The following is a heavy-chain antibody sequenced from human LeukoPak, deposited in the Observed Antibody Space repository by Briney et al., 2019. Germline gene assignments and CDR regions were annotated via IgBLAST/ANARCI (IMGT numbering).Heavy chain of an antibody. CDR1: GFTFSSYA. J-gene: IGHJ1*01. D-gene: IGHD3-22*01. CDR2: ISGSGGST. V-gene: IGHV3-23*01. CDR3: AKDDSSGYYSYFQH. Sequence: PGGTLRLSCAASGFTFSSYAMSWVRQAPGKGLEWVSAISGSGGSTYYADSVKGRFTISRDNSKNTLYLQMNSLRAEDTAVYYCAKDDSSGYYSYFQHWGQGTLVTVSS.